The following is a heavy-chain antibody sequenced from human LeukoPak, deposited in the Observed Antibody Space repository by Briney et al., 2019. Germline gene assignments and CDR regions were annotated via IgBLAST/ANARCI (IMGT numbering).Heavy chain of an antibody. J-gene: IGHJ6*03. Sequence: SETLSLTCAVYGGSFSGYYWSWIRQPPGKGLEWIGEINHSGSTNYDPSLKSRVTISVDTSKDQFSLKLSSVTAADTAVYYCARPTRAPYYYYYMDVWGKGTTVTVSS. CDR3: ARPTRAPYYYYYMDV. V-gene: IGHV4-34*01. CDR1: GGSFSGYY. CDR2: INHSGST.